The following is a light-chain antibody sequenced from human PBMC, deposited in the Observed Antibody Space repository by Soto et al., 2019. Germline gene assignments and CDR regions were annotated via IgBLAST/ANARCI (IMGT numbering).Light chain of an antibody. CDR2: NND. V-gene: IGLV1-44*01. CDR1: SSNIGDNT. J-gene: IGLJ3*02. CDR3: STWDDSLNGWV. Sequence: QSVLTQPPSASGTPGQRVAISCSGSSSNIGDNTVHWYQQLPGTAPKLLIYNNDRRPSGVPDRFSGSKSGTSASLAISGLQSEDEADYFRSTWDDSLNGWVFGGGTKLTVL.